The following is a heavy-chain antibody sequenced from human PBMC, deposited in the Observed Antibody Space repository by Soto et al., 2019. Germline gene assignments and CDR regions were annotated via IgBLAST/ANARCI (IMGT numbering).Heavy chain of an antibody. Sequence: GGSLRLSCAASGFTFSDHYMGWVRQAPGKGLEWVGRIRNKVNSFTTEYAASVKGRFTFSRDDSKNSLYLQMNSLKTEDTAVYYCAKEASRDYFDFWGQGTLVTVSS. CDR1: GFTFSDHY. CDR3: AKEASRDYFDF. J-gene: IGHJ4*02. D-gene: IGHD2-21*01. CDR2: IRNKVNSFTT. V-gene: IGHV3-72*01.